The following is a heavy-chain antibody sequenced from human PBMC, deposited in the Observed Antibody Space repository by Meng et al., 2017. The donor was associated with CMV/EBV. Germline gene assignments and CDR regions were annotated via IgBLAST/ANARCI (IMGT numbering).Heavy chain of an antibody. CDR1: GFTFDDYG. J-gene: IGHJ6*02. CDR3: AREVIVVVPVNYYYYYGMDV. V-gene: IGHV3-20*04. CDR2: INWNGGST. D-gene: IGHD2-2*01. Sequence: GGSLRLSCAASGFTFDDYGMSWVRQAPGKGLEWVSGINWNGGSTGYADSVKGRFTISRDNSRNFLYQQMNSLRPEDMAVYYCAREVIVVVPVNYYYYYGMDVWGQGTTVTVSS.